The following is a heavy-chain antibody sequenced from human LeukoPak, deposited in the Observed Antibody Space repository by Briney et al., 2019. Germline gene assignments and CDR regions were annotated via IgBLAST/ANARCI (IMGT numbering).Heavy chain of an antibody. D-gene: IGHD6-13*01. CDR2: VSSSSSYI. CDR3: VRAVFSSSYYRDY. J-gene: IGHJ4*02. CDR1: GFTFSSYS. V-gene: IGHV3-21*01. Sequence: GGSLRLSCAASGFTFSSYSMNWVRQAPGKGLEWVSSVSSSSSYIYYADSVKGRFTISRDNAKNSLFLQMSGLRAEDTAVYYCVRAVFSSSYYRDYWGQGTLVTVSS.